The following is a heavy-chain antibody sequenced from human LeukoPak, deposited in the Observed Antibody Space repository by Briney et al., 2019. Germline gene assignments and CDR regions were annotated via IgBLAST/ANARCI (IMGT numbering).Heavy chain of an antibody. CDR1: GGSLSGFY. J-gene: IGHJ4*02. CDR3: AQEGMFDSTALFDG. D-gene: IGHD2/OR15-2a*01. CDR2: IHHTGST. V-gene: IGHV4-34*01. Sequence: SQTLSLTCAVYGGSLSGFYSTGIRQPPGEGLEWIGDIHHTGSTNYNPSLKSRVTISLDTSKNPFSLKMSSLTAADTAVYYCAQEGMFDSTALFDGWGQGSPVPVS.